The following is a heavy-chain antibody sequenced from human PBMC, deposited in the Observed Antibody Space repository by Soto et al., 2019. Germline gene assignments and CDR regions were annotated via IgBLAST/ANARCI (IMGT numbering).Heavy chain of an antibody. V-gene: IGHV4-39*01. CDR2: IYYSGST. Sequence: PSETLSLTCTVSGGSISSSSYYWGWIRQPPGKGLEWIGSIYYSGSTYYNPSLKSRVTISVDTSKNQFSLKLSSVTAADTAVYYCAGQRITMVRGKYYFDYWGQGTLVTVS. CDR1: GGSISSSSYY. J-gene: IGHJ4*02. CDR3: AGQRITMVRGKYYFDY. D-gene: IGHD3-10*01.